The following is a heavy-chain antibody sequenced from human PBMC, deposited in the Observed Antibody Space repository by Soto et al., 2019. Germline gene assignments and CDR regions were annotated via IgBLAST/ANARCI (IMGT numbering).Heavy chain of an antibody. J-gene: IGHJ4*02. D-gene: IGHD3-10*01. CDR3: TTDPGSYYNDFDY. Sequence: GGSLRLSCAASRFTFSNAWMSWVRQAPGKGLEWVGRIKSKTDGGTTDYAAPVKGRFTISRDDSKNTLYLQMNSLKTEDTAVYYCTTDPGSYYNDFDYWGQGTLVTVSS. CDR2: IKSKTDGGTT. V-gene: IGHV3-15*01. CDR1: RFTFSNAW.